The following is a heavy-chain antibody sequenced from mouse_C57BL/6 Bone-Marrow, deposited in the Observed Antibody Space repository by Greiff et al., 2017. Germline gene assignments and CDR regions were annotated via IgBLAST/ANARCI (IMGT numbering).Heavy chain of an antibody. CDR2: IYPGNSDT. V-gene: IGHV1-5*01. CDR1: GYTFTSYW. CDR3: TRWAITTEIGYYAMDY. J-gene: IGHJ4*01. Sequence: EVQLQQSGTVLARPGASVKMSCKTSGYTFTSYWMHWVKQRPGQGLEWIGAIYPGNSDTSYNQKFKGKAKLTAVTSASTAYMELSSLTNEDSAVYYCTRWAITTEIGYYAMDYWGQGTSVTVSS. D-gene: IGHD2-4*01.